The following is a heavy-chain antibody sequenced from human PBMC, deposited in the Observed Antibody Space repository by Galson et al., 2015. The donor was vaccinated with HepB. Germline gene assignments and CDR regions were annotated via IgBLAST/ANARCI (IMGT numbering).Heavy chain of an antibody. CDR1: GFSLTTLGVG. V-gene: IGHV2-5*02. CDR2: IYWDDDK. J-gene: IGHJ6*02. Sequence: PALVKPTPTLTLTCTFSGFSLTTLGVGVGWIRQPPGKALQWPALIYWDDDKRYSPSLKSRLTITKDTSKNQVVLTMTNMDPVDTSTYYCARSRNEMLDTFAMDVWGQGTSIIVSS. D-gene: IGHD3-16*01. CDR3: ARSRNEMLDTFAMDV.